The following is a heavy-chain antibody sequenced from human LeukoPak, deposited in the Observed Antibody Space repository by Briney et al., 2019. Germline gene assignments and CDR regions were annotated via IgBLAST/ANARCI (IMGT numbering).Heavy chain of an antibody. CDR1: GFTFSTYA. V-gene: IGHV3-23*01. CDR3: AKEYVGVASIDY. CDR2: ISAGGGST. Sequence: WGSLRRSCAASGFTFSTYAMTWLRQAPGNGLEWVSAISAGGGSTYYADSVKGRFTISRDNSKNTLFLQMNSLRAEDTAVYYCAKEYVGVASIDYWGQGTLVTVSS. D-gene: IGHD1-26*01. J-gene: IGHJ4*02.